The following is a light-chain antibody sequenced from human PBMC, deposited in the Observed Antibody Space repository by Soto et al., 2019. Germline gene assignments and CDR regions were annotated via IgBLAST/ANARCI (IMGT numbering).Light chain of an antibody. Sequence: EIVLTQSPGTLSLSPGERATLSCRASQSVSSSYLAWYQQKPGQAPRLLIYGASSRATGIPDRFSSSGSATDFTLTISRREPEDFAVYYCQQYCSSPLLTFGHGTKVEIK. CDR1: QSVSSSY. V-gene: IGKV3-20*01. CDR2: GAS. CDR3: QQYCSSPLLT. J-gene: IGKJ3*01.